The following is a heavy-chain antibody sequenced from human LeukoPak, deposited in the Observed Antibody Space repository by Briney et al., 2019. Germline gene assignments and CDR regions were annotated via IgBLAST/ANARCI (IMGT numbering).Heavy chain of an antibody. Sequence: ASETLSLTCTVSGGSISSYYWSWIRQPAGKGLEWIGRIYTSGSTNYNPSLKSRVTMSVDTSKNEFSLKLSSVTAADTAVYYCARGPILLYYYDSSGYYYPSWFDPWGQGTLVTVSS. CDR2: IYTSGST. D-gene: IGHD3-22*01. CDR1: GGSISSYY. CDR3: ARGPILLYYYDSSGYYYPSWFDP. V-gene: IGHV4-4*07. J-gene: IGHJ5*02.